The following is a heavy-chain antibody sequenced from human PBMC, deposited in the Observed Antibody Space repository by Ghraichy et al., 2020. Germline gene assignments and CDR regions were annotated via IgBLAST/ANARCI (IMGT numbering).Heavy chain of an antibody. CDR3: AREWNYADGMDV. CDR1: GASISSGGYS. Sequence: SETLSLTCAVSGASISSGGYSWNWIRQPPGKGLEWIGYMYPSGSTYPNPSLTSRVTISIDRSKNHFFLKLNSVTAADTAVYYCAREWNYADGMDVWGQGTTVTVSS. D-gene: IGHD1-7*01. V-gene: IGHV4-30-2*01. J-gene: IGHJ6*02. CDR2: MYPSGST.